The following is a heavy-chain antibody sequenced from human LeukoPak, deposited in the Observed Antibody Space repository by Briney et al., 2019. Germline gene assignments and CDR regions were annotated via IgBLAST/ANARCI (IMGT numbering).Heavy chain of an antibody. D-gene: IGHD1-26*01. J-gene: IGHJ3*02. CDR3: ARAHLSGSSPSGGAFDI. CDR2: IYTSGST. CDR1: GGSISSYY. V-gene: IGHV4-4*07. Sequence: SETLSLTCTVSGGSISSYYWSWIRQPAGKGLGWIGRIYTSGSTNYNPSLKSRVTMSVDTSKNQFSLKLSSVTAADTAVYYCARAHLSGSSPSGGAFDIWGQGTMVTVSS.